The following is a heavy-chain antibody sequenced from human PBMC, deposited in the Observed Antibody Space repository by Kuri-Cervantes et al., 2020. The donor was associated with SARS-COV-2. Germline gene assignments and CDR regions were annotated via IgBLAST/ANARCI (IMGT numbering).Heavy chain of an antibody. J-gene: IGHJ2*01. V-gene: IGHV3-49*04. CDR1: GFTFGDYA. D-gene: IGHD6-13*01. Sequence: GESLKISCTASGFTFGDYAMSWVRQAPGKGLEWVGFIRSKAYGGTTEYAASVEGRFTISRDDSKNSLYLQMNSLKTEDTAVYYCARDWAAAGSGDMWYFDLWGRGTLVTVSS. CDR2: IRSKAYGGTT. CDR3: ARDWAAAGSGDMWYFDL.